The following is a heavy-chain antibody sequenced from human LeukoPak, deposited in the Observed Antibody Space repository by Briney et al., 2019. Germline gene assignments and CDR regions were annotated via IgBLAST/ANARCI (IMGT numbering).Heavy chain of an antibody. D-gene: IGHD6-19*01. CDR3: ARGDRQWLVLSYFQH. Sequence: SETLSLTCAVYGGSFSGYYWSWIRQPPGKGLEWIGEINHSGSTNYNPSLKSRVTISVDTSKNQFPLKLSSVTAADTAVYYCARGDRQWLVLSYFQHWGQGTLVTVSS. CDR1: GGSFSGYY. J-gene: IGHJ1*01. CDR2: INHSGST. V-gene: IGHV4-34*01.